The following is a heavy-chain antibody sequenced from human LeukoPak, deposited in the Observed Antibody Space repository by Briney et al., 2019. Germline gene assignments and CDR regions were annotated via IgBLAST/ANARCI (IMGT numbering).Heavy chain of an antibody. CDR1: KFNFHNYG. J-gene: IGHJ4*02. CDR2: ISGSGA. Sequence: RGSLRLSCTTPKFNFHNYGLAWVRQAPGKELEWVSSISGSGAQYAASVQGRFTISRDNSKNTLYLQMNSLRAEDTAVYYCAKDSSGWYGYYFDYWGQGTLVTVSS. CDR3: AKDSSGWYGYYFDY. V-gene: IGHV3-23*01. D-gene: IGHD6-19*01.